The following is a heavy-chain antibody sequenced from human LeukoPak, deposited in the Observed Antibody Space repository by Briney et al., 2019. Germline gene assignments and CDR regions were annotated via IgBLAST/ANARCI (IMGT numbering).Heavy chain of an antibody. J-gene: IGHJ4*02. CDR3: ATGAYSYAPDY. CDR1: GGSFSGYY. Sequence: SETLSLTCAVYGGSFSGYYWSWIRQPPGKGLEWIGEINHSGSTNYNPSLKSRVTISVDTSKNQFSLKLSSVTAADTAVYYCATGAYSYAPDYWGQGTLVSVSS. V-gene: IGHV4-34*01. CDR2: INHSGST. D-gene: IGHD5-18*01.